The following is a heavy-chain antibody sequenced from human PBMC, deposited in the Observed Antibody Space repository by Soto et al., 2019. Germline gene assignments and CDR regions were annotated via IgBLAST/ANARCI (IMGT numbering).Heavy chain of an antibody. D-gene: IGHD3-3*01. Sequence: SETLSLTCTVSGGSMSSYYWTWIRQPAGKGLEWIGRVYSSGGTHYNPSLKSRVTISLDTSKNQFSLRLLSVTDADTAVYYCARGQRFSAWFDPWGQGTWVTVS. CDR3: ARGQRFSAWFDP. CDR2: VYSSGGT. J-gene: IGHJ5*02. CDR1: GGSMSSYY. V-gene: IGHV4-4*07.